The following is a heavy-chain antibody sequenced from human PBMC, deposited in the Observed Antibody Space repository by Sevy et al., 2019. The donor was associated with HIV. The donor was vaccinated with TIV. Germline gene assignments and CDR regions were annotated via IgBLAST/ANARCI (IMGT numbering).Heavy chain of an antibody. D-gene: IGHD6-13*01. CDR1: GFTFSNFG. V-gene: IGHV3-30*02. CDR2: IRYDGSDK. CDR3: AKDLAGPGRRYFDY. J-gene: IGHJ4*02. Sequence: GGSLRLSCTASGFTFSNFGMHWVRQVPGKGLEWVTFIRYDGSDKYYAASVKGRFTISRDDSKNTLYLQMDSLRPEDTAIYYCAKDLAGPGRRYFDYWGQGTVVTVSS.